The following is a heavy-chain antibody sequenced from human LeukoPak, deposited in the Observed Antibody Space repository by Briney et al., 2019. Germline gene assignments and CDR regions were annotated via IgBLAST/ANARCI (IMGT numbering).Heavy chain of an antibody. Sequence: GESLKISCKGSGYSFTSYWIGWVRQMPGKGLEWMGIIYPGDSDTRYSPSFQGQVTISADKSISTAYLRWSSLKASDTAMYYCASSEPLTDILTGPADYYYMDVWGKGTTVTVSS. J-gene: IGHJ6*03. CDR1: GYSFTSYW. D-gene: IGHD3-9*01. CDR3: ASSEPLTDILTGPADYYYMDV. CDR2: IYPGDSDT. V-gene: IGHV5-51*01.